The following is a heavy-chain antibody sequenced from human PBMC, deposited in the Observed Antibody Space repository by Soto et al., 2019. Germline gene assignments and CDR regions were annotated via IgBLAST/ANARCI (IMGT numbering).Heavy chain of an antibody. Sequence: PGGSLRLSCAASGFPFSICGMHWVRQAPGKGLEWVAVISYDGSNKYYADSVKGRFTISRDNSKNTLYLQMNRLRAEDTAVYYCEKDLSYHCSGGSCWNQPLDYWGQGTLVTVSS. CDR1: GFPFSICG. J-gene: IGHJ4*02. V-gene: IGHV3-30*18. CDR3: EKDLSYHCSGGSCWNQPLDY. CDR2: ISYDGSNK. D-gene: IGHD2-15*01.